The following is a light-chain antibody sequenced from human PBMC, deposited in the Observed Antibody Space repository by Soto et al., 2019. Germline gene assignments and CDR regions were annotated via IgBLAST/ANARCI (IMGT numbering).Light chain of an antibody. CDR1: QSVSSN. CDR2: CAS. CDR3: QQYNNWPPIT. J-gene: IGKJ5*01. Sequence: EIVLTQSPATLSVSPGERATLSCRASQSVSSNLAWYQQKPGQAPRLLIYCASTRATGIPARFSGSGSAPAFTLTISSLQPEDFAVSYCQQYNNWPPITFGQGTRLEIK. V-gene: IGKV3-15*01.